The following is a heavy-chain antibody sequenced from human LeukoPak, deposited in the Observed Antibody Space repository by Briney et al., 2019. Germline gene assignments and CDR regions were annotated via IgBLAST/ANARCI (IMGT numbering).Heavy chain of an antibody. D-gene: IGHD6-19*01. CDR1: GGSFSGYY. CDR3: ARDWYSSGWYDFDY. J-gene: IGHJ4*02. Sequence: SETLSLTCAVYGGSFSGYYWSWIRQPPGKGLEWIGEINHSGSTNYNPSLKSRVTISVDTSKNQFSLKLSSVTAADTAVYYCARDWYSSGWYDFDYWGQGTLVTVSS. V-gene: IGHV4-34*01. CDR2: INHSGST.